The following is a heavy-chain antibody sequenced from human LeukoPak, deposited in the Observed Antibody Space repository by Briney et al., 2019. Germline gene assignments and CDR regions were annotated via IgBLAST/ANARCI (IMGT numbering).Heavy chain of an antibody. CDR3: ARDGWIAARFVDY. D-gene: IGHD6-6*01. CDR1: AFSLNAYN. Sequence: GGSLRLSCAASAFSLNAYNMNWVRQAPGKGLEWVSSISYTGTYIYYADSVKGRFTISSDNAENSLYLQMNSLGAGDTAVYYCARDGWIAARFVDYWGQGTLVTVSS. CDR2: ISYTGTYI. V-gene: IGHV3-21*01. J-gene: IGHJ4*02.